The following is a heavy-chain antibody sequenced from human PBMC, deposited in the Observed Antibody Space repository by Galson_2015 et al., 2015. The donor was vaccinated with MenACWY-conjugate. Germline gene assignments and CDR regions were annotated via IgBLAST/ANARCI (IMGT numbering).Heavy chain of an antibody. Sequence: LRLSCSASGFTFRNAWMSWVRQAPGKGLEWVGRIKIKTDGGTTDYAAPVKGRFTISRDDSKNTLYLQMNSLKTEDTAVYYCTAEYYYYYYVMDVWGQGTTVTVSS. CDR2: IKIKTDGGTT. CDR3: TAEYYYYYYVMDV. J-gene: IGHJ6*02. CDR1: GFTFRNAW. V-gene: IGHV3-15*01.